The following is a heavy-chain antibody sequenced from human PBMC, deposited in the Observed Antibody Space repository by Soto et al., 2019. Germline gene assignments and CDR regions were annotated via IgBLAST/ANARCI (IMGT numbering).Heavy chain of an antibody. D-gene: IGHD4-17*01. CDR3: TTSAPYGDRTDIDY. CDR1: GFTFSNAW. J-gene: IGHJ4*02. CDR2: IKSKTDGGTT. Sequence: EVQLVESGGGLVQPGGSLRLSCAASGFTFSNAWMSWVRQAPGKGLEWVGRIKSKTDGGTTDYAAPVKGRFTISRDDSKNTLYLQMNSLKTEDTAVYYCTTSAPYGDRTDIDYWGQGTLVTVSS. V-gene: IGHV3-15*01.